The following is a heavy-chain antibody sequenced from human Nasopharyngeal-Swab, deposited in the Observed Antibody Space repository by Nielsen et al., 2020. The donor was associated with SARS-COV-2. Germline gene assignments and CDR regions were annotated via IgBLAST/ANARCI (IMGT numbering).Heavy chain of an antibody. J-gene: IGHJ4*02. Sequence: GESLKISCAASGFTFSSYWMHWVRQAPGKGLVWVSRINSDGSSTSYADSVKGRFTISRDNSKNTLYLQMNSLRAEDTAVYYCAKHGWESGYYDFWSGYYTGPSGIDYWGQGTLVTVSS. D-gene: IGHD3-3*01. CDR3: AKHGWESGYYDFWSGYYTGPSGIDY. CDR2: INSDGSST. V-gene: IGHV3-74*01. CDR1: GFTFSSYW.